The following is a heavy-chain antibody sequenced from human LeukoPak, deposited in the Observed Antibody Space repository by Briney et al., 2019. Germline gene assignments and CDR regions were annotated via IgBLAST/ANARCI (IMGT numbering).Heavy chain of an antibody. CDR3: ARGRDPDYYDSSGYFDY. Sequence: SETLSLTCAGSGGSISSGGYSWSWIRQPPGKGLEWIGYIYHSGSTYYNPSLKSRVTISVDRSKNQFSLKLSSVTAADTAVYYCARGRDPDYYDSSGYFDYWGQGTLVTVSS. J-gene: IGHJ4*02. D-gene: IGHD3-22*01. CDR2: IYHSGST. V-gene: IGHV4-30-2*01. CDR1: GGSISSGGYS.